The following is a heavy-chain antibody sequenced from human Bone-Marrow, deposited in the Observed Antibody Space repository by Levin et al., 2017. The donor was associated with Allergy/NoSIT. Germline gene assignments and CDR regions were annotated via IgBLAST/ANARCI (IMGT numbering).Heavy chain of an antibody. J-gene: IGHJ3*01. Sequence: GESLKISCKTSGYTFTSYDINWVRQATGQGLEWMGYMNSKSGNTGYAQKFQGRVTMTRDTSISTAYLELSRLGSDDTAVYYCVRGRTLYCSGPNCYSYAFDLWGQGTMVTVSS. CDR3: VRGRTLYCSGPNCYSYAFDL. CDR1: GYTFTSYD. D-gene: IGHD2-2*01. V-gene: IGHV1-8*01. CDR2: MNSKSGNT.